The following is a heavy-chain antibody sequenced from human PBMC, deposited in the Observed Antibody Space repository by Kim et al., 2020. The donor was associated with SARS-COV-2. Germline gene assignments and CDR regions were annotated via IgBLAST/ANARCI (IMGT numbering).Heavy chain of an antibody. CDR1: GGTFSSYA. CDR2: IIPIFGTA. D-gene: IGHD2-2*01. CDR3: ARGDRGCSSTSCYALFYFDY. Sequence: SVKVSCKASGGTFSSYAISWVRQAPGQGLEWMGGIIPIFGTANYAQKFQGRVTITADESTSTAYMELSSLRSEDTAVYYCARGDRGCSSTSCYALFYFDYWGQGALVTVSS. J-gene: IGHJ4*02. V-gene: IGHV1-69*13.